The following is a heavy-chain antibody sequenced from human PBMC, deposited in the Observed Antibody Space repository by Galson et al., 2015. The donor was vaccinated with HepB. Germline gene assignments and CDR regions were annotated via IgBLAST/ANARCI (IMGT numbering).Heavy chain of an antibody. Sequence: SETLSLTCSVSGGSVSSESYYWGWIRQTPGKGLEWIGSAFHSGSTYYKPSLKSRVTISVDKSKNQFSLRLRSVTATDTAVYYCARDTDPNQGSTYGLFDYWGQGALVTVSS. CDR2: AFHSGST. CDR1: GGSVSSESYY. V-gene: IGHV4-39*07. D-gene: IGHD2/OR15-2a*01. J-gene: IGHJ4*02. CDR3: ARDTDPNQGSTYGLFDY.